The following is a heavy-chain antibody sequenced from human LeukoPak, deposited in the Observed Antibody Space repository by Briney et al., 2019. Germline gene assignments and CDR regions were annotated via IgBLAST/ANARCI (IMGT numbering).Heavy chain of an antibody. CDR3: ARADIAVVPAAISWFDP. Sequence: SETLSLTCTVSGGSISSGGYYWSWIRQPPGKGLEWIGYIYHSGSTYYNPSLKSRVTISVDRSKNQFSLKLSSVTAADTAVYYCARADIAVVPAAISWFDPWGQGTLVTVSS. V-gene: IGHV4-30-2*01. CDR2: IYHSGST. J-gene: IGHJ5*02. CDR1: GGSISSGGYY. D-gene: IGHD2-2*02.